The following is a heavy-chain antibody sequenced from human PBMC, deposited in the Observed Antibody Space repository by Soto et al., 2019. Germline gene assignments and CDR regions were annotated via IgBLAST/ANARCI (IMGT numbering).Heavy chain of an antibody. CDR2: IYYSGST. D-gene: IGHD3-9*01. CDR1: GCSISSSSYY. CDR3: ERHGKQLVYHIRGYDRMEV. Sequence: PSETLSLTCTVSGCSISSSSYYWGWIRQPPGKGLEWIGSIYYSGSTYYNPSLKSRVTISVDPSKNQFSLKLSYVTAADTDGYYCERHGKQLVYHIRGYDRMEVWGQRTTVT. V-gene: IGHV4-39*01. J-gene: IGHJ6*02.